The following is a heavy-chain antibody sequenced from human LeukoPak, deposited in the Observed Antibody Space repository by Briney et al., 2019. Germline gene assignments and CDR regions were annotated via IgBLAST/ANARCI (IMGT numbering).Heavy chain of an antibody. Sequence: SETLSLTCTVSGGSISSSYWSWIRQPAGKGLEWIGRIFTSGSTNYNPSLKSRVTISVDKSKNQFSLKLSSVTAADTAVYYCAREQGYYDSSGCHDYWGQGTLVTVSS. J-gene: IGHJ4*02. V-gene: IGHV4-4*07. CDR2: IFTSGST. D-gene: IGHD3-22*01. CDR3: AREQGYYDSSGCHDY. CDR1: GGSISSSY.